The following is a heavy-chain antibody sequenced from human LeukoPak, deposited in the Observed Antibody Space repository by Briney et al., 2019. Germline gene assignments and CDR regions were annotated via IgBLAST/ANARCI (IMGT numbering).Heavy chain of an antibody. J-gene: IGHJ5*02. CDR3: APLGGLRYFDWLRTKNNWFDP. D-gene: IGHD3-9*01. V-gene: IGHV1-24*01. CDR1: GYTLTELS. CDR2: FDPEDGET. Sequence: ASVKVSCKVSGYTLTELSMHWVRQAPGKGLEWMGGFDPEDGETIYAQKFQGRVTMTEDTSTDTAYMELSSLRSEGTAVYYCAPLGGLRYFDWLRTKNNWFDPWGQGTLVTVTS.